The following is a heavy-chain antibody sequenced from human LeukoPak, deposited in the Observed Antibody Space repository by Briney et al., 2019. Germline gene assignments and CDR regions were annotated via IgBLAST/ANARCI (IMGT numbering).Heavy chain of an antibody. V-gene: IGHV4-39*07. CDR3: ARVFDSGSQAYFYYMDV. D-gene: IGHD3-10*01. CDR1: GGSISTSSYY. CDR2: IYYSGNT. J-gene: IGHJ6*03. Sequence: SETLSLTCTVSGGSISTSSYYWGWIRQSPGKGLEWIGSIYYSGNTYYNPSLKSRVTISVDTSKNQFSLNLTSVTAADTAVYYCARVFDSGSQAYFYYMDVWGKGTTVTISS.